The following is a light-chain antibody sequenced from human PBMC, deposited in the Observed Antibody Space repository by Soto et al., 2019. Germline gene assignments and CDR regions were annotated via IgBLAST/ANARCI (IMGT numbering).Light chain of an antibody. V-gene: IGKV1-6*02. Sequence: AIQMAQSPASLSASVGDRVTITCRASQGIGNDVGWFQQKPGKAPKLLIYAAATIQSGVPSRFSGSRSGTDFTITISSLQPEEFETYHCRQNRTSPLTFGGGTKVEIK. J-gene: IGKJ4*01. CDR2: AAA. CDR1: QGIGND. CDR3: RQNRTSPLT.